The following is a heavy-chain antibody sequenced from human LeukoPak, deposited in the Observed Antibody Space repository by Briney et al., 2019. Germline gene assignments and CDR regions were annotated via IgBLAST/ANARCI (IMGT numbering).Heavy chain of an antibody. J-gene: IGHJ5*02. CDR3: ARAYPGIAAAGTPRGGFDP. Sequence: ASVKVSFKASGYTFTGYYMHWVRQAPGQGLEWMGRINPNSGGTNYAQKFQGRVTMTRDTSISTAYMELSRLRSDDTAVYYCARAYPGIAAAGTPRGGFDPWGQGTLVTVSS. D-gene: IGHD6-13*01. CDR1: GYTFTGYY. CDR2: INPNSGGT. V-gene: IGHV1-2*06.